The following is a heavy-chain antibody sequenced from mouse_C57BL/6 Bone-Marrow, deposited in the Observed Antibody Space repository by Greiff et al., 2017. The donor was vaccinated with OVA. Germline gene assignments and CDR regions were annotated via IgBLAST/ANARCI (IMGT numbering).Heavy chain of an antibody. V-gene: IGHV1-42*01. CDR2: INPSTGGT. J-gene: IGHJ3*01. Sequence: DVHLVESGPELVKPGASVKISCKASGYSFTGYYMNWVKQSPEKSLEWIGEINPSTGGTTYNQKFKAKATLTVDKSSSTAYMQLKSLTSEDSAVYYCARGGTSPFAYWGQGTLVTVSA. CDR3: ARGGTSPFAY. CDR1: GYSFTGYY. D-gene: IGHD4-1*01.